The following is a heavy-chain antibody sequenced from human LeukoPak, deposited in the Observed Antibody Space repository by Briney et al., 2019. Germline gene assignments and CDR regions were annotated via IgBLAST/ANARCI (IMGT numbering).Heavy chain of an antibody. CDR2: IYYSGST. Sequence: PSETLSLTCTVSGGSISSNKYYWGWIRQPPGKGLEWIGSIYYSGSTYYNPTLKSRVTIFVDTSKNQFSLKLSSVTAADTAVYYCATPYSGGYQGLDIWGQGTMVTVSP. J-gene: IGHJ3*02. D-gene: IGHD1-26*01. CDR1: GGSISSNKYY. CDR3: ATPYSGGYQGLDI. V-gene: IGHV4-39*01.